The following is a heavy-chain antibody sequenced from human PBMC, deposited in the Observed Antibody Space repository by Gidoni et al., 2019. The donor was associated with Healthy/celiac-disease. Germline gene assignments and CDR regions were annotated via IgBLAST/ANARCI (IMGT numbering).Heavy chain of an antibody. CDR1: GGSFSGYY. CDR3: ARGPGYSGYDGLDY. Sequence: QVQLQQWGAGLLKPSETLSLTCAVYGGSFSGYYWSWIRQPPGKGLEWIGEINHSGSTNYNPSLKSRVTISVDTSKNQFSLKLSSVTAADTAVYYCARGPGYSGYDGLDYWGQGTLVTVSS. CDR2: INHSGST. V-gene: IGHV4-34*01. J-gene: IGHJ4*02. D-gene: IGHD5-12*01.